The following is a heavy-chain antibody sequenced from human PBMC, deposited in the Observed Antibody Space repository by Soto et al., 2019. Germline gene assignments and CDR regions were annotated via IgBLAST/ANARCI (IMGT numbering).Heavy chain of an antibody. CDR3: ARDSTPSGWYAYYYGMDV. CDR2: IYYSGST. V-gene: IGHV4-61*08. D-gene: IGHD6-19*01. J-gene: IGHJ6*02. Sequence: SETLALTCTVSGGSARSGGDYWTRNRQPPGKGLEWIGYIYYSGSTNYNPSLKSRVTISVDTSKNQFSLKLSSVTAADTAVYYCARDSTPSGWYAYYYGMDVWGQGTTVTVSS. CDR1: GGSARSGGDY.